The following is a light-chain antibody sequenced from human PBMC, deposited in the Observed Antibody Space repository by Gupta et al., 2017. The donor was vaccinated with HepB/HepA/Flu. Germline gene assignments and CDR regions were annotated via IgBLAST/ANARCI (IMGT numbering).Light chain of an antibody. CDR3: QAYDRANLV. CDR2: ENS. J-gene: IGLJ2*01. V-gene: IGLV3-1*01. CDR1: KLDNKN. Sequence: YALTQSPSVSVSPGQTASITCSGDKLDNKNVCWYQQKPGQSPLLVIYENSKRPSGIPERFSGSNSGNTATLTISGAQAMDEADYYCQAYDRANLVFGRGTKLTVL.